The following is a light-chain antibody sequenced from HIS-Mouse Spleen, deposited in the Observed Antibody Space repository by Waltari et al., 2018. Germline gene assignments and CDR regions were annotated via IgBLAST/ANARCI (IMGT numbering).Light chain of an antibody. CDR3: AAWDDSLNAV. CDR1: SSNIGSNT. V-gene: IGLV1-44*01. Sequence: QSVLTQPPSASGTPGQRVTISCSGSSSNIGSNTVNWYQQLPGTAPKLLIYSYNQRPSGVPDRFSGSKSGTSASLAISGLQSEDEADYYCAAWDDSLNAVFGGGTKLTVL. J-gene: IGLJ3*02. CDR2: SYN.